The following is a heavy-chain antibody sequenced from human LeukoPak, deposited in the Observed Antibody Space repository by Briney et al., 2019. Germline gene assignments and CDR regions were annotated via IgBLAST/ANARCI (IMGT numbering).Heavy chain of an antibody. D-gene: IGHD5-12*01. CDR2: IYAGGDT. J-gene: IGHJ3*02. V-gene: IGHV3-66*01. Sequence: GGSLRLSCAASGFSVSYNYMSWVRQAPERGLEWVSLIYAGGDTYYADSVKGRFTISRDNSKNTVYLHMNSLSAEDTAVYYCARGSPYSGYDLRAFDIWGQGTTVTVSS. CDR1: GFSVSYNY. CDR3: ARGSPYSGYDLRAFDI.